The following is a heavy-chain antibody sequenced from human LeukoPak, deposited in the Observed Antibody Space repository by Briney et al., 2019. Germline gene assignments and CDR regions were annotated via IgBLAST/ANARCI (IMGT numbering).Heavy chain of an antibody. CDR2: IYYSGIT. V-gene: IGHV4-59*01. CDR3: ARMEEGLGQCRSSGCYWLDP. CDR1: GGSISGYY. D-gene: IGHD2-2*01. Sequence: PSETLSLTCNVSGGSISGYYWTWLRQPPGKGLERIGFIYYSGITNYNPSLKSRVTFSVDTPKNQFSLKLKSVTAADTAVYYCARMEEGLGQCRSSGCYWLDPWGQGTLVTVSS. J-gene: IGHJ5*02.